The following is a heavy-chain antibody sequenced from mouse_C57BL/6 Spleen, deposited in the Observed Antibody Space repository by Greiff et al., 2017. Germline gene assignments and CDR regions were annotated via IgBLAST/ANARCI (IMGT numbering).Heavy chain of an antibody. Sequence: VQLKESVAELVRPGASVKMSCTASGFNIKNTYMHWVKQTPEQGLEWIGRIDPANGNTKYAPKIQGQATITADTSSNTAYMHLNSLASEDSAVDYCARSECYGSSDYWGQGTTRTVSS. V-gene: IGHV14-3*01. CDR3: ARSECYGSSDY. J-gene: IGHJ2*01. CDR1: GFNIKNTY. CDR2: IDPANGNT. D-gene: IGHD1-1*01.